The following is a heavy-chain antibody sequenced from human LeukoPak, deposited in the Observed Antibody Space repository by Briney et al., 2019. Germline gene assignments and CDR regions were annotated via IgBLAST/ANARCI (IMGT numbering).Heavy chain of an antibody. CDR3: ASSVTAMGDV. CDR1: GFTFSSYW. Sequence: PGGSLRLSCAASGFTFSSYWMYWVRQAPGKGLVWVSRISSDGSTTGYADSVKGRFTISRDNAKNTLYLHMNSLRVEDTAVYYCASSVTAMGDVWGQGTMVTVSS. J-gene: IGHJ3*01. CDR2: ISSDGSTT. V-gene: IGHV3-74*01. D-gene: IGHD2-21*02.